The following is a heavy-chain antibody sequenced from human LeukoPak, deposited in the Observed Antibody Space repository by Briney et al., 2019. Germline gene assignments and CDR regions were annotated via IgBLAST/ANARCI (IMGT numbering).Heavy chain of an antibody. Sequence: SETLSLTCAVYGGSFSGYYWSWIRQPPGKGLEWIGEINYSGSTNYNPSLKSRVTISVDTSKNQFSLKLSSVTAADTAVYYCARQLVILYYFDYWGQGTLVTVSS. V-gene: IGHV4-34*01. CDR3: ARQLVILYYFDY. CDR1: GGSFSGYY. CDR2: INYSGST. D-gene: IGHD3-16*02. J-gene: IGHJ4*02.